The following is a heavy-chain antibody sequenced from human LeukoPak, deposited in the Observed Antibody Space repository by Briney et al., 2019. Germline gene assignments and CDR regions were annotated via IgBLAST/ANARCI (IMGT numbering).Heavy chain of an antibody. CDR1: GYTCTNSY. Sequence: ASVKVSCKASGYTCTNSYMHWVRQAPGQGLEWMGIIDPSDGSTNYAQKFQGRVTMTRDTSTSTVYMKLSSLRSEDTAIYYCARDSGAARGNIAVAGNDYWGQGTLVTVSS. D-gene: IGHD6-19*01. V-gene: IGHV1-46*01. CDR2: IDPSDGST. J-gene: IGHJ4*02. CDR3: ARDSGAARGNIAVAGNDY.